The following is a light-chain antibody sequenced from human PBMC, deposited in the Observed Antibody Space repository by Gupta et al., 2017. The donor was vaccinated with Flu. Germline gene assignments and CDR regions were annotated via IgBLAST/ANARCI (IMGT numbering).Light chain of an antibody. V-gene: IGKV1-5*03. CDR1: QSISSW. J-gene: IGKJ4*01. CDR3: QQDEDYPLT. CDR2: KAS. Sequence: DIQMTQSPSTLSASVGDRVTITCRASQSISSWLAWYQQKPGKAPKLLIYKASSLESGVPSRFSGSGSGTEFTLIIRRLQPDDLAAYYCQQDEDYPLTFGGGTKVEIK.